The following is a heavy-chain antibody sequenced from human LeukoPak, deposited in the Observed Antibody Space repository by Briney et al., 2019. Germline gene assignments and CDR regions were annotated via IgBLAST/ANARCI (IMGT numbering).Heavy chain of an antibody. J-gene: IGHJ6*02. CDR3: ARDRIVGAFYYYGMDV. V-gene: IGHV4-59*01. D-gene: IGHD1-26*01. CDR1: GGSISSYY. Sequence: NPSETLSLTCTVSGGSISSYYWSWIRQPPGKGLEWIGYIYYSGSTNYNPSLKSRVTISVDTSKNQFSLKLSSVTAADTAVYYCARDRIVGAFYYYGMDVWGQGTTVTVSS. CDR2: IYYSGST.